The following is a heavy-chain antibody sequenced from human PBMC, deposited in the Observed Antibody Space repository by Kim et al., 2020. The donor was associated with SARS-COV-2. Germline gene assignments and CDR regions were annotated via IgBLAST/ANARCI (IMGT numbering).Heavy chain of an antibody. CDR3: ASQDDDAFDI. CDR2: INHSGST. CDR1: GGSFSGYY. V-gene: IGHV4-34*01. Sequence: SETLSLTCAVYGGSFSGYYWSWIRQPPGKGLEWFGEINHSGSTNYNPSLKSRVTISVDTSKNQFSLKLSSVTAADTAVYYCASQDDDAFDIWGQGTMVTVSS. J-gene: IGHJ3*02.